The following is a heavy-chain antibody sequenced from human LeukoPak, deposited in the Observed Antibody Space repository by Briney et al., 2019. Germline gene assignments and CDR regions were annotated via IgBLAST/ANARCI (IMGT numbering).Heavy chain of an antibody. Sequence: GRSLRLSCAAYGFTFSSYGMHWVRQAPGKGLEWVAVIWYDGSNKYYADSVKGRFTISRDNSKNTLYLQMNSPRAEDTAVYYCAREGDSSSSGCDYWGQGTLVTVSS. V-gene: IGHV3-33*01. CDR3: AREGDSSSSGCDY. J-gene: IGHJ4*02. D-gene: IGHD6-6*01. CDR2: IWYDGSNK. CDR1: GFTFSSYG.